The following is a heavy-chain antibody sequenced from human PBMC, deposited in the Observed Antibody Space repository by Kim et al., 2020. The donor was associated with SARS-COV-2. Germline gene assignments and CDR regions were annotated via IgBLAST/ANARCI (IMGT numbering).Heavy chain of an antibody. CDR1: GGSFSGYY. Sequence: SETLSLTCAVYGGSFSGYYWSWIRQPPGKGLEWIGEINHSGSTNYNPSLKSRVTISVDTSKNQFSLKLSSVTAADTAVYYCARALGRPIRYYFDYWGQGTLVTVSP. CDR2: INHSGST. V-gene: IGHV4-34*01. D-gene: IGHD3-16*01. CDR3: ARALGRPIRYYFDY. J-gene: IGHJ4*02.